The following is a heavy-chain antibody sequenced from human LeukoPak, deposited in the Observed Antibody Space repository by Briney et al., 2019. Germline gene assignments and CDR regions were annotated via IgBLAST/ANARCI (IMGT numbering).Heavy chain of an antibody. CDR1: GFTFSSYA. D-gene: IGHD1-26*01. CDR3: VRDRGTYRPIDY. CDR2: ISYTGTYI. J-gene: IGHJ4*02. V-gene: IGHV3-21*04. Sequence: GGSLRLSCAASGFTFSSYAMNWVRQAPGKGPEWVSSISYTGTYIYYADSVKGRFTISRDNAQNSLYLQMNSLRAEDTAIYYCVRDRGTYRPIDYWGQGTLVTVSS.